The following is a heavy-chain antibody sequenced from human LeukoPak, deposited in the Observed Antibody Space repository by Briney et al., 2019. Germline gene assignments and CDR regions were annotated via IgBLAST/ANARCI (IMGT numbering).Heavy chain of an antibody. J-gene: IGHJ6*02. D-gene: IGHD6-19*01. CDR1: GFTFSSYS. Sequence: PGRSLRLSCAASGFTFSSYSMNWVRQAPGKGLEWVSSISSSSSYIYYADSVKGRFTISRDNSKNTLYLQMNSLRAEDTAVYYCARVLLKQWLRRPFQGFGMDVWGQGTTVTVSS. V-gene: IGHV3-21*01. CDR3: ARVLLKQWLRRPFQGFGMDV. CDR2: ISSSSSYI.